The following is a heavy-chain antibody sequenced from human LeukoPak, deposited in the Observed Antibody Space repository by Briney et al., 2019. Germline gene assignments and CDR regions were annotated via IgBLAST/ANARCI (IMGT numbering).Heavy chain of an antibody. CDR1: GGSISSYY. V-gene: IGHV4-59*01. J-gene: IGHJ4*02. CDR2: IYYTRST. D-gene: IGHD3-9*01. CDR3: ARVRYSDDLTGYYGDGYFDY. Sequence: PSETLSLTCTVSGGSISSYYWSWIRQPPGKGLEWIGYIYYTRSTHYNPSLKSRVTISVDTSKNQFSLKLSSVTAADTAVYYCARVRYSDDLTGYYGDGYFDYWGQGTLVTVSS.